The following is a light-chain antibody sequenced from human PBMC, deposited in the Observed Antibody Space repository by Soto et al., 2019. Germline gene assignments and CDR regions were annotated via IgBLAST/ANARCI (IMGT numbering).Light chain of an antibody. J-gene: IGKJ1*01. CDR2: GAS. Sequence: EIVMTQSPATLSVSPGERATLSCRASQSVSSNLAWYQQKPGQAPRLLIYGASTRATGIPARFSGSGSGTEFTLTISSLQSEHFAVYYCQQYNNWSTWTFGQGTKVEIK. CDR1: QSVSSN. CDR3: QQYNNWSTWT. V-gene: IGKV3-15*01.